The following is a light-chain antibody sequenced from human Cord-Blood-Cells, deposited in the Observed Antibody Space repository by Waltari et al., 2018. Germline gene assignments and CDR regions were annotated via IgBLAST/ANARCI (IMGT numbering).Light chain of an antibody. CDR3: CSYAGSSGWV. CDR2: EGS. Sequence: QSALTQPAFVSGSPGQSITISCTGTNSDVGSYNLVSWYQQHPGKAPKLMIYEGSKRPSGVANRFSVSKSGNTASLTISGLQAEDEADYYCCSYAGSSGWVFGGGTKLTVL. J-gene: IGLJ3*02. V-gene: IGLV2-23*01. CDR1: NSDVGSYNL.